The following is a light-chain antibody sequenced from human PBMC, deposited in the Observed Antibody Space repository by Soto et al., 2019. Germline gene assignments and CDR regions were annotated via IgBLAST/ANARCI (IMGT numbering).Light chain of an antibody. J-gene: IGKJ5*01. CDR3: QKYNNVPAT. CDR2: AAS. CDR1: QGISNS. V-gene: IGKV1-27*01. Sequence: DIQMTQSPSSLSASVGDRVTITCRASQGISNSLAWYQQKPGKVPKLLIYAASTLQLGVPSRFSGSGSGTDFTLTISSLQPEDVATYYCQKYNNVPATFGLETRLEIK.